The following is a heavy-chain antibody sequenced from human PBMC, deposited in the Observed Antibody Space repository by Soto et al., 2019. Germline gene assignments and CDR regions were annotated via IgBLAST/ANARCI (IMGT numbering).Heavy chain of an antibody. D-gene: IGHD4-17*01. CDR3: AKDSTVTTSLYFYFYGFDV. Sequence: GGSLRLSCSASGFTFNHYAMSWLRQAPGKGLEWVSAVSGRGGSTKYADSVKGRFVISRDNSNSMLFLQMDSLRGEDTAVYYCAKDSTVTTSLYFYFYGFDVWGQGTTVTVSS. J-gene: IGHJ6*02. V-gene: IGHV3-23*01. CDR2: VSGRGGST. CDR1: GFTFNHYA.